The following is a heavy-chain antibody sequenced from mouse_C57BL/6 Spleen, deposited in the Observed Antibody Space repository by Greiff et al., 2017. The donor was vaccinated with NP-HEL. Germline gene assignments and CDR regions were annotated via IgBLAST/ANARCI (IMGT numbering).Heavy chain of an antibody. D-gene: IGHD1-3*01. CDR2: ITYDGSN. CDR3: ARKLRYFDY. Sequence: DVKLQESGPGLVKPSQSLSLTCSVTGYSFTSCYYWNWIRQPPGNKLEWMGYITYDGSNNYNPSLKNRISITRDTSKNQFFLKLNSVTTEDTATYYCARKLRYFDYWGQGTTLTVSS. J-gene: IGHJ2*01. CDR1: GYSFTSCYY. V-gene: IGHV3-6*01.